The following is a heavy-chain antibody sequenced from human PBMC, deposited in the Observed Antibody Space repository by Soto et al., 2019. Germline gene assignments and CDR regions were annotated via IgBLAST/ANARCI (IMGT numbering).Heavy chain of an antibody. CDR3: ASLRDSGTSYFFDS. V-gene: IGHV4-31*03. CDR1: GGSINNGYYY. D-gene: IGHD3-10*01. J-gene: IGHJ4*02. CDR2: IFHNGKA. Sequence: QVQLQESGPGLVKPPQTLSLTCTVSGGSINNGYYYWTWIRQRPGKGLEWIGHIFHNGKAHYSPSFKSRSAISINTFQNQFALELTSVTAADTAVYYCASLRDSGTSYFFDSWGQGTLVTVSS.